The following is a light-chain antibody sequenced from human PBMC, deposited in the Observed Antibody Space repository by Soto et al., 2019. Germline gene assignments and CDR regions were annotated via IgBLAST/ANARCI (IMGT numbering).Light chain of an antibody. CDR2: LAS. CDR3: HQRQSWPRT. CDR1: QAVNTR. Sequence: EIVLTQSPATLSSFPGDRVTLSCRASQAVNTRLAWYQHRPGQAPRLLIYLASNRAAGVPARFSGSGSGTDFTLTISDVEPEDFEVYYCHQRQSWPRTFGHGTKVDIK. V-gene: IGKV3-11*01. J-gene: IGKJ1*01.